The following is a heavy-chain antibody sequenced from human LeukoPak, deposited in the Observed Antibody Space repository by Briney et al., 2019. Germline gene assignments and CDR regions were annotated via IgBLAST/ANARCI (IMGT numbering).Heavy chain of an antibody. CDR1: GYTFTSYY. Sequence: ASVKVSCKASGYTFTSYYMHWVRQAPGQGLEWMGIINPSGGSTSYAQKFQGRLTMTRDTSTSTVYMELSSLRSEDTAVYYCARAPPLAGWLQRTDAFDIWGQGTMVTVSS. J-gene: IGHJ3*02. CDR3: ARAPPLAGWLQRTDAFDI. CDR2: INPSGGST. D-gene: IGHD5-24*01. V-gene: IGHV1-46*01.